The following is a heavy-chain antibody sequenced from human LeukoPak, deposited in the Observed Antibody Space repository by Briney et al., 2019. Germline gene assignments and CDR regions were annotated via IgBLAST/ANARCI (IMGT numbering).Heavy chain of an antibody. J-gene: IGHJ4*02. CDR3: ARGPGIAVAGPDY. V-gene: IGHV3-21*01. D-gene: IGHD6-19*01. Sequence: GGSLTLSCAASGFTLSRYSMIWLREAPGKGVEWISSISSSSYIYYADSVKGRFTISRDNAKNSLYLQMNSLRAEDTAVYYCARGPGIAVAGPDYWGQGTLVTVSS. CDR1: GFTLSRYS. CDR2: ISSSSYI.